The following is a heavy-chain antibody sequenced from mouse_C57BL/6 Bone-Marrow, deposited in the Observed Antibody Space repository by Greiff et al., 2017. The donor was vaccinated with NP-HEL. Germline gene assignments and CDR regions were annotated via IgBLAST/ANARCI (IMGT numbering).Heavy chain of an antibody. CDR3: ARAPSTTVVADYYAMDY. D-gene: IGHD1-1*01. CDR2: IDPSDSYT. V-gene: IGHV1-69*01. CDR1: GYTFTSYW. Sequence: QVQLQQPGAELVMPGASVKLSCKASGYTFTSYWMHWVKQRPGQGLEWIGEIDPSDSYTNYNQKFKGKSTLTVDKSSSTAYMQRSSLTSEDSAVYYCARAPSTTVVADYYAMDYWGQGTSVTVSS. J-gene: IGHJ4*01.